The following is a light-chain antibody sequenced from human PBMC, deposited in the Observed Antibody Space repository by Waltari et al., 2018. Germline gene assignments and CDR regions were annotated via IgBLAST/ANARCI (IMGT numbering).Light chain of an antibody. Sequence: IVMTPSPDSLAVSLGERATINCKSRQTGLTSSNNQNFLAWYQQKPGQPPKLLMYWASTLESGVPDRFSGSGSGTDFTRTISSLQAEDVAVYYCQKYETIAPWTFGQGTKVEIK. CDR1: QTGLTSSNNQNF. CDR2: WAS. J-gene: IGKJ1*01. CDR3: QKYETIAPWT. V-gene: IGKV4-1*01.